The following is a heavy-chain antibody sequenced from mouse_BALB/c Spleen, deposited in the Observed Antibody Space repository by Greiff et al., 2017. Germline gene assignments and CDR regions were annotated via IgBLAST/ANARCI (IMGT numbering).Heavy chain of an antibody. CDR3: ARSDYYGYDGAWFAY. Sequence: VQLQQSGPELVKPGASVKMSCKASGYTFTSYWMHWVKQRPGQGLEWIGEINPSNGRTNYNEKFKSKATLTVDKSSSTAYMQLSSLTSEDSAVYYCARSDYYGYDGAWFAYWGQGTLVTVSA. V-gene: IGHV1S81*02. J-gene: IGHJ3*01. D-gene: IGHD2-2*01. CDR1: GYTFTSYW. CDR2: INPSNGRT.